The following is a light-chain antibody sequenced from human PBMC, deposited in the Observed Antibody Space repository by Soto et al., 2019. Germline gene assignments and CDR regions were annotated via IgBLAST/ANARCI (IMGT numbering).Light chain of an antibody. J-gene: IGLJ2*01. Sequence: QSALTQPPSASGSPGQSVTISCTGTSSDVGDYNFVSWYQHHPGKAPKLMIYEVSKRPSGVPDRFSGSKSANTASLTVSGLQAEDEADYYCSSYAGSNILLFGGGTQLTVL. CDR1: SSDVGDYNF. CDR2: EVS. V-gene: IGLV2-8*01. CDR3: SSYAGSNILL.